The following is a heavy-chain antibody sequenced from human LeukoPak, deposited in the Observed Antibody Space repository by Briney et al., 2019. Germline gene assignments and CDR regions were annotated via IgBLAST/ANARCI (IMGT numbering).Heavy chain of an antibody. CDR1: GFTFSSYA. CDR2: ISYDGSNK. CDR3: ARDTVVPAAIQKVTPQKYYFDY. Sequence: GRSLRLSCAASGFTFSSYAMHWVRQAPGKGLEWVAVISYDGSNKYYADSVKGRFTISRDNSKNTLYLQMNSLRAEDTAVCYCARDTVVPAAIQKVTPQKYYFDYWGQGTLVTVSS. J-gene: IGHJ4*02. V-gene: IGHV3-30-3*01. D-gene: IGHD2-2*01.